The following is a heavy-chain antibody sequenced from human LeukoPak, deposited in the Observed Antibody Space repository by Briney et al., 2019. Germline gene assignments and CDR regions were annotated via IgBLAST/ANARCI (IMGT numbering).Heavy chain of an antibody. V-gene: IGHV5-10-1*01. J-gene: IGHJ4*02. CDR2: IDPSDSYT. Sequence: GESLQISGKGSGYSFSSYWINWVRQMPGKGLEWMGRIDPSDSYTNYNPSFQGHVTISADKSISTAYLQWSSLMASDTAMYYCARHTISDYWGQGTQVTVSS. CDR3: ARHTISDY. D-gene: IGHD3-10*01. CDR1: GYSFSSYW.